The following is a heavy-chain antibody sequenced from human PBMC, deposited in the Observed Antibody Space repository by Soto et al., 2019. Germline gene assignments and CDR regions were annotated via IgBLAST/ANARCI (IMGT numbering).Heavy chain of an antibody. J-gene: IGHJ3*01. V-gene: IGHV3-33*06. D-gene: IGHD4-17*01. Sequence: GGSLRLSCAASGFTFSSYGMHWVRQAPGKGLEWVAVIWCDGSNKYYAESVKGRFTISRDNSKNTLYLQMNSLRAEDTAVYYCAKDPNGDYIGAFDFWGQGTLVTVSS. CDR1: GFTFSSYG. CDR2: IWCDGSNK. CDR3: AKDPNGDYIGAFDF.